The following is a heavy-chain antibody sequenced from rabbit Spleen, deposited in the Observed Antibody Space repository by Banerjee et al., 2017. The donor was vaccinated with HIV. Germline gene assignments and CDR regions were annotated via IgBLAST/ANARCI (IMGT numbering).Heavy chain of an antibody. CDR1: GVSFSSSSY. CDR3: ARNSYGDYYFDL. V-gene: IGHV1S40*01. Sequence: QSLEESGGDLVKPGASLTLTCTASGVSFSSSSYMCWVRQAPGKGLEWIACIDTGSSGFTYFATWAKGRFTCSKTSSTTVTLQMTSLTAADTATYFCARNSYGDYYFDLWGPGTLVTVS. D-gene: IGHD2-1*01. J-gene: IGHJ4*01. CDR2: IDTGSSGFT.